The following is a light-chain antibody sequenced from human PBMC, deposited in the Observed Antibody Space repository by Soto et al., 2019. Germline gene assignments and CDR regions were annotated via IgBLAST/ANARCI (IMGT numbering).Light chain of an antibody. V-gene: IGKV3-15*01. J-gene: IGKJ1*01. Sequence: EIVMTQSPATLSVSPGERATLSFRASQSVSSNLAWYQQKPGQAPRLLIYGASTRATGIPARFSGSGSGTEFTLTISSLQPEDVATYYCQKYNSARWTFGQGTKVDIK. CDR3: QKYNSARWT. CDR2: GAS. CDR1: QSVSSN.